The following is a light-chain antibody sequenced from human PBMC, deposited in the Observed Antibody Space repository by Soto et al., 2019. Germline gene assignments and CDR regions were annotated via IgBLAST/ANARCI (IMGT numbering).Light chain of an antibody. CDR1: QSVASN. Sequence: EIVLTQSPATLSVSPGERATLSCRASQSVASNLAWYQQKSGQAPRLLIYGASPRATGIPARFSGSGSGTELTLTISSLQSEDFAVYYCLQYNNWPHTFGQGTKLEIK. J-gene: IGKJ2*01. CDR3: LQYNNWPHT. V-gene: IGKV3-15*01. CDR2: GAS.